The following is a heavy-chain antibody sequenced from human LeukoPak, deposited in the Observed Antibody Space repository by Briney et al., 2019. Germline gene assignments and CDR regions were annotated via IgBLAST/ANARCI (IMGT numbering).Heavy chain of an antibody. D-gene: IGHD3-10*01. CDR3: ARNYYGSD. V-gene: IGHV3-48*03. CDR2: ISSSGSNT. Sequence: PGGSLRLSCAASGFTFSSYEMKWVRQAPGRGLEWVSLISSSGSNTYYADSVRGRFTISRDNAKNSLYLQMNSLRAEDTAVYYCARNYYGSDWGQGTLVTVSS. CDR1: GFTFSSYE. J-gene: IGHJ4*02.